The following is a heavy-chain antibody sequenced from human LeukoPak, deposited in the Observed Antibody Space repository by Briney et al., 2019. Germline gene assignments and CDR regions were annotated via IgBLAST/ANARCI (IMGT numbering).Heavy chain of an antibody. Sequence: SETLSLTCAVSGYSISSDYYWGWIRQPSGKGLEWIGSIYQSVSNYYKPSLKSRVTMSVDTSKNQFSLKLSSVTAADTAVYYCARNKSTVTTSRRDAFDIWGQGTMVTVSS. CDR1: GYSISSDYY. D-gene: IGHD4-17*01. CDR2: IYQSVSN. CDR3: ARNKSTVTTSRRDAFDI. V-gene: IGHV4-38-2*01. J-gene: IGHJ3*02.